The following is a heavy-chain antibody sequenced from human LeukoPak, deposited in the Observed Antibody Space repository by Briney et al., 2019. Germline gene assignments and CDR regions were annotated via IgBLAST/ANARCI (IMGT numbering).Heavy chain of an antibody. Sequence: MPSETLSLTCTVSSGSISSSTYSWGWIRQPPGKGLEWIGSIYYSGTTYYNPSLKSRITISVDTSKNQFSLKLSSVTAADTAVYYCARHYRHDSMVVTPGALRYWGQGTLVTVSS. J-gene: IGHJ4*02. CDR1: SGSISSSTYS. CDR3: ARHYRHDSMVVTPGALRY. CDR2: IYYSGTT. V-gene: IGHV4-39*01. D-gene: IGHD4-23*01.